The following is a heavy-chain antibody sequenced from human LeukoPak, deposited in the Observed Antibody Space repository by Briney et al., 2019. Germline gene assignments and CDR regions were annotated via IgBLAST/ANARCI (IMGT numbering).Heavy chain of an antibody. V-gene: IGHV5-10-1*01. CDR2: IDPSDSYT. Sequence: GESLKISCKGSGYSFTSYWISWVRPMPGKGLEWMGRIDPSDSYTNYSPSFQGHVTISADKSISTAYLQCSSLKASDTAMYYCARHPDYGDYPNWFDPWGQGTLVTVS. J-gene: IGHJ5*02. D-gene: IGHD4-17*01. CDR3: ARHPDYGDYPNWFDP. CDR1: GYSFTSYW.